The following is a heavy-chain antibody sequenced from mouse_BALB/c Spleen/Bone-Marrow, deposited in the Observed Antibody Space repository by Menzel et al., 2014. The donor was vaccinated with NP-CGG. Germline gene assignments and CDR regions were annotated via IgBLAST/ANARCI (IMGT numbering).Heavy chain of an antibody. CDR2: ISPGNGDT. D-gene: IGHD2-1*01. CDR3: RRSVGNPFDH. Sequence: LQESDAELVKPGASVKISCKASGYTFTDHAIHWVKQKPEQGLEWIGYISPGNGDTKYNEKFKGKATLTADKSSSTAYMQLSGLTSEDSAVYICRRSVGNPFDHWGQGTTLTVSS. V-gene: IGHV1S53*02. J-gene: IGHJ2*01. CDR1: GYTFTDHA.